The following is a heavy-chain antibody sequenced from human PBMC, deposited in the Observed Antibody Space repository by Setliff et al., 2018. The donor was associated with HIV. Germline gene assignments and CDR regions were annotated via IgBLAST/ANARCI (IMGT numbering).Heavy chain of an antibody. CDR3: ARDPHYFDRSGHYSWFYFDY. Sequence: SETLSLTCTVSGGSISSHYWTWIRQPPGKGLEWIGYIDSTGSPYYNPALKSRVIISVDTSKKRFSLKLGSLTAADTAVYFCARDPHYFDRSGHYSWFYFDYWGQGKLVTVSS. V-gene: IGHV4-59*11. J-gene: IGHJ4*02. D-gene: IGHD3-22*01. CDR2: IDSTGSP. CDR1: GGSISSHY.